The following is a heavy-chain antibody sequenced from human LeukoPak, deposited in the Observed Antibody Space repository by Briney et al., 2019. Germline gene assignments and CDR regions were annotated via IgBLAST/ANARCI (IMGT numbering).Heavy chain of an antibody. Sequence: SETLSLTCAVYGGSFSGYYWSWIRQPPGKGLEWIGEINHSGSTNYNPSLKSRVTISVDTSKNQFSLKLSSVTAADTAVYYCASGYLSSGGLYYYYMDVWGKGTTVTISS. CDR1: GGSFSGYY. V-gene: IGHV4-34*01. CDR3: ASGYLSSGGLYYYYMDV. CDR2: INHSGST. J-gene: IGHJ6*03. D-gene: IGHD2-15*01.